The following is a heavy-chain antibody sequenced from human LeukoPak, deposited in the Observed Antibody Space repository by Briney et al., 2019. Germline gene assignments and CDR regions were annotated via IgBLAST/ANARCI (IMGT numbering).Heavy chain of an antibody. CDR1: GYSFISYW. CDR2: IYPGDSDT. Sequence: GESLKISCKGSGYSFISYWIGWVRQMPGKGLEWMGMIYPGDSDTRYSPSFQGQVTISADKSISTAYLQWSSLKASDTAMYYCARQEYCSGGSCYTWFDPWGQGTLVTVSS. CDR3: ARQEYCSGGSCYTWFDP. D-gene: IGHD2-15*01. V-gene: IGHV5-51*01. J-gene: IGHJ5*02.